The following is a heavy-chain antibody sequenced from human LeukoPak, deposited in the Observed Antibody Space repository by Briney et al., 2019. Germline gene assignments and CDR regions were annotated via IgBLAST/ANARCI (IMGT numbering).Heavy chain of an antibody. CDR2: IKQDGTEK. J-gene: IGHJ5*02. Sequence: GGSLRLSCAASGFAFRTNWMSCVRRAPGKGVQWVANIKQDGTEKFYVDSVKGRFTIFRDNAKSTLYLQRDSLRVEDMAVYYCAREPDNWFDPWGQGTLVTVSS. CDR3: AREPDNWFDP. CDR1: GFAFRTNW. V-gene: IGHV3-7*01.